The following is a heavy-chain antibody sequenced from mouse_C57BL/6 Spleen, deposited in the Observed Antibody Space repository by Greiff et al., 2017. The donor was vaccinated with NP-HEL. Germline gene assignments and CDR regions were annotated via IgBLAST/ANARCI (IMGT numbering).Heavy chain of an antibody. V-gene: IGHV2-2*01. CDR2: IWSGGST. Sequence: VKLMESGPGLVQPSQSLSITCTVSGFSLTSYGVHWVRQSPGKGLEWLGVIWSGGSTDYNAAFISRLSISKDNSKSQVFYKMNSLQADDTAIYNCARNNYGSSYDYAMDYWGQGTSVTVSS. CDR3: ARNNYGSSYDYAMDY. D-gene: IGHD1-1*01. J-gene: IGHJ4*01. CDR1: GFSLTSYG.